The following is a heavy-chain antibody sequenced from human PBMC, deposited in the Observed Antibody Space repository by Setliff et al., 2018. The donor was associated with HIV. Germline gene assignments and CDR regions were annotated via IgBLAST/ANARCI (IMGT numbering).Heavy chain of an antibody. D-gene: IGHD3-10*01. CDR2: IHYSGST. V-gene: IGHV4-59*11. CDR3: ASHPLGY. Sequence: PSETLSLTCTVSGGSISSHHWTWIRQPPGKGLEWIGDIHYSGSTNYNSSLKSRVTITIDKSKDQFSLEVTSVTAADTAVYYCASHPLGYWGQGTLVTVSS. CDR1: GGSISSHH. J-gene: IGHJ4*02.